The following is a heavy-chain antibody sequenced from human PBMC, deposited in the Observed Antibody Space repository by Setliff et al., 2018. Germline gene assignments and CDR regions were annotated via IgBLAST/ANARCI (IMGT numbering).Heavy chain of an antibody. J-gene: IGHJ6*03. CDR2: IYSSGTT. CDR1: GDSLTRSSSW. D-gene: IGHD3-3*01. V-gene: IGHV4-61*05. Sequence: SETLSLTCSVFGDSLTRSSSWWGWIRQPAGKGLEWIGNIYSSGTTKYNPSLKSRVTISVDTSKRQFSLNLLSVTAADTAVYYCARMSRYSEFWSGYAEDYYSSYIDVWGTGATVTVS. CDR3: ARMSRYSEFWSGYAEDYYSSYIDV.